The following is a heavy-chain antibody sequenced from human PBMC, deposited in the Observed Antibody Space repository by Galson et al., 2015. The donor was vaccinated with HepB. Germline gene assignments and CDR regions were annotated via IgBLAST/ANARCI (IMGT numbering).Heavy chain of an antibody. CDR1: GGSISSSSYY. CDR3: ARQRQWLDY. CDR2: IYYSGST. D-gene: IGHD6-19*01. V-gene: IGHV4-39*01. Sequence: SETLSLTCTVSGGSISSSSYYWGWIRQPPGKGLEWIGSIYYSGSTYYNPSLKSRVTISVDTSKNQFSLKLSSVTAADTAVYYCARQRQWLDYWGQGTLVTVSS. J-gene: IGHJ4*02.